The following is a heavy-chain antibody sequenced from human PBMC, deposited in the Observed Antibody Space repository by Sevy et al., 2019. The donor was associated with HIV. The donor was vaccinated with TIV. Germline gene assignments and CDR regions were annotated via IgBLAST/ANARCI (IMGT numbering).Heavy chain of an antibody. CDR3: AKDISGEGYLGSGYFDY. CDR2: ITWDGGST. V-gene: IGHV3-43*01. CDR1: GFTFDDYT. J-gene: IGHJ4*02. Sequence: GGYLRLSCAASGFTFDDYTMNWVRQAPGKGLEWVSLITWDGGSTYYADSVKGRFTISRDNSKNSLYLQMNSLRTEDTALYYCAKDISGEGYLGSGYFDYWGQGTLVTVSS. D-gene: IGHD2-15*01.